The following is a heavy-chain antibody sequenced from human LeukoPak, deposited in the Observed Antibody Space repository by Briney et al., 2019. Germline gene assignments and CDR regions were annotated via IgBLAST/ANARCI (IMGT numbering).Heavy chain of an antibody. J-gene: IGHJ4*02. D-gene: IGHD3-22*01. V-gene: IGHV1-58*01. CDR1: GFTFTSSA. CDR3: AADHYDYSGYYYYFDY. CDR2: IVVGSGNT. Sequence: SVKVSCKASGFTFTSSAVQWVRQARGQRLEWIGWIVVGSGNTNYAQKFQERVTITRDMSTSTAYMELSSLRPEDTAVYYCAADHYDYSGYYYYFDYWGQGTLVTVSS.